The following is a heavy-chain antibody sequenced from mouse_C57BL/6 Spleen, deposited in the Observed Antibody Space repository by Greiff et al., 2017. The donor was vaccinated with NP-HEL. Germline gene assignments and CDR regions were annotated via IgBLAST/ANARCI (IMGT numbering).Heavy chain of an antibody. CDR2: IYPGDGDT. J-gene: IGHJ1*03. D-gene: IGHD1-1*01. V-gene: IGHV1-82*01. CDR3: ARSGGSSPLDFDV. Sequence: VKLVESGPELVKPGASVKISCKASGYAFSSSWMNWVKQRPGKGLEWIGRIYPGDGDTNYNGKFKGKATLTADKSSSTAYMQLSSLTSEDSAVYFCARSGGSSPLDFDVWGTGTTVTVSS. CDR1: GYAFSSSW.